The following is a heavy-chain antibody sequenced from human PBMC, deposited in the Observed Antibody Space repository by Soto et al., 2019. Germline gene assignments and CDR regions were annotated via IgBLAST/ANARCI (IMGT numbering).Heavy chain of an antibody. D-gene: IGHD4-17*01. V-gene: IGHV4-31*03. CDR2: MRYSGSS. CDR3: AIPEGDPRHFGDYGRSGWGAFDI. J-gene: IGHJ3*02. CDR1: GGFVDSGGYY. Sequence: QVQLQESGPGLVKPSRTLTLTCTVSGGFVDSGGYYWTWIRHLPGKGLEWIGYMRYSGSSYYNPSLESRVTMSFDTSKNNFSLKLSSVTAADTAVYYCAIPEGDPRHFGDYGRSGWGAFDIWGQGTMVTVSS.